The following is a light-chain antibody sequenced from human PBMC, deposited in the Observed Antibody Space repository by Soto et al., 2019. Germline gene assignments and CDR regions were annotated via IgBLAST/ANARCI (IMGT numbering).Light chain of an antibody. CDR1: QSISSSY. Sequence: EIVLTQSPGTLSLSPGERATLPCRASQSISSSYLAWYQQKLGQAPRLLIYGASTRATGIPARFSGSGSGTEFTLTISSLQSEDFATYYCQQYNNWPITFGQGTRLEIK. J-gene: IGKJ5*01. CDR2: GAS. CDR3: QQYNNWPIT. V-gene: IGKV3-15*01.